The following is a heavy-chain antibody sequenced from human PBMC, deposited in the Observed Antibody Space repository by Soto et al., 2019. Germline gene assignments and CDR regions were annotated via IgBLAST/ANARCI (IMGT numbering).Heavy chain of an antibody. V-gene: IGHV6-1*01. Sequence: SQTLSLTCAISGGIVTSNNAAWNWIRQSPSRGLEWLGRTYYKSKWYNDYAVSVRGRITINPDTSKNQFSLHLNSVTPEDTAVYYCAKVRYYYGSGSYSPPYGMDVSGQVTKVTVSS. CDR3: AKVRYYYGSGSYSPPYGMDV. D-gene: IGHD3-10*01. CDR2: TYYKSKWYN. J-gene: IGHJ6*02. CDR1: GGIVTSNNAA.